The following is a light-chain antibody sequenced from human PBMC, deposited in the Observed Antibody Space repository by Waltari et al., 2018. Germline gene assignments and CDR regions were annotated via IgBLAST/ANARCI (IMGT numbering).Light chain of an antibody. V-gene: IGKV3D-15*01. Sequence: EVLLTQSPATLSVSPGESATLPCRASQSVRSDLAWYQQKLGQGPRLLIYGASTRATGIPARFSGSGSGTEFTLTISSLQSEDSAVYYCQQYNNWPPGTFGQGTKVEIK. CDR2: GAS. J-gene: IGKJ1*01. CDR1: QSVRSD. CDR3: QQYNNWPPGT.